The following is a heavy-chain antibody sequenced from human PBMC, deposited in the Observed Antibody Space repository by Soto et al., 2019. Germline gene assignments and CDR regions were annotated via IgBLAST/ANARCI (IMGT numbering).Heavy chain of an antibody. D-gene: IGHD6-6*01. CDR3: TRHSGADRDPPNTDY. J-gene: IGHJ4*02. CDR2: IRSKANSYAT. CDR1: GFTFSGSA. Sequence: PGGSLRLSCAASGFTFSGSAMHWFRQASGKGLEWVGRIRSKANSYATAYAASVKGRFTISRDDSKNTAYLQMNSLKTEDTAVYYCTRHSGADRDPPNTDYWGQGTLVTVSS. V-gene: IGHV3-73*01.